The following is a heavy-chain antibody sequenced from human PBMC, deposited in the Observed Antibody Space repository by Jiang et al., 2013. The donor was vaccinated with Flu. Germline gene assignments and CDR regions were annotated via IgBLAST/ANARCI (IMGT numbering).Heavy chain of an antibody. CDR1: GFTFSSYA. CDR3: VKEASQSYAND. V-gene: IGHV3-23*01. J-gene: IGHJ4*02. CDR2: ISGSGDRT. D-gene: IGHD2-2*01. Sequence: QLLESGGGLVQPGGSLRLSCAASGFTFSSYAMSWVRQAPGKGLEWVPAISGSGDRTYYADSVKGRFTISRDNSKNTLFLQMNSLRADDTAVFYCVKEASQSYANDWGQGTVVTVSS.